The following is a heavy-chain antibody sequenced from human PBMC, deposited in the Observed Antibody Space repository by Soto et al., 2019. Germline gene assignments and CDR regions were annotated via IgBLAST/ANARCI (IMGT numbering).Heavy chain of an antibody. D-gene: IGHD3-22*01. CDR2: IYYSGST. V-gene: IGHV4-30-4*01. CDR1: GGSISSGDYY. Sequence: SLTCTVSGGSISSGDYYWSWIRQPPGKGLEWIGYIYYSGSTYYNPSLKSRVTISVDTSKNQFSLKLSSVTAADTAVYYCARVNPNSSGSERFDYWGQGTLVTVSS. J-gene: IGHJ4*02. CDR3: ARVNPNSSGSERFDY.